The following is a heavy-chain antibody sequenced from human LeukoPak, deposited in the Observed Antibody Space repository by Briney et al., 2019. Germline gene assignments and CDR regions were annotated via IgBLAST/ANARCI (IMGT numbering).Heavy chain of an antibody. V-gene: IGHV3-74*03. D-gene: IGHD2-2*01. CDR2: INGDGSNT. Sequence: GGSLRLSCAASGFTFSSHWMHWVRQAPGKGLVWVSRINGDGSNTTYADSVKGRFTISRDNAKNTLYLQMNSLRAEDTAVYYCARDGRDCSSTSCYLPSYYFDYWGQGTLVTVSS. CDR3: ARDGRDCSSTSCYLPSYYFDY. J-gene: IGHJ4*02. CDR1: GFTFSSHW.